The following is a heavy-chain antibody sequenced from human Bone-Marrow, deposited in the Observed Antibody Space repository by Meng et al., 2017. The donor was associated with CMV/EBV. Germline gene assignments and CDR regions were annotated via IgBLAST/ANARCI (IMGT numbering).Heavy chain of an antibody. Sequence: GPLRLSCTVSGGSISSYYWSWIRQPPGKGLEWIGYIYYSGSTNYNPSLKSRVTISVDTSKNQFSLKLSSVTAADTAVYYCARATSPGGYFPFSYYYGMDVWGQGTTVTVS. V-gene: IGHV4-59*01. CDR1: GGSISSYY. CDR3: ARATSPGGYFPFSYYYGMDV. CDR2: IYYSGST. D-gene: IGHD2-2*03. J-gene: IGHJ6*02.